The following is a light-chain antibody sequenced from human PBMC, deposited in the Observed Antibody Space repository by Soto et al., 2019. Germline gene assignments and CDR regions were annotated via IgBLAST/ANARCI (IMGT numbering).Light chain of an antibody. Sequence: DIQMTQSPSSLSASVGDRVTITCRASQSISSYLNWYQQKPGKAPKLLIYAASSLQSGVPSRFSGSGSGTEFTLTISSLQSEDFATYYCQQYYSYPQAFGQGTRLEIK. V-gene: IGKV1-39*01. CDR3: QQYYSYPQA. J-gene: IGKJ5*01. CDR1: QSISSY. CDR2: AAS.